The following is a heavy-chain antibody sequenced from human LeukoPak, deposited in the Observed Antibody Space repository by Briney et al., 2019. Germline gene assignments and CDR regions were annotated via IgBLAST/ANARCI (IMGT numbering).Heavy chain of an antibody. CDR1: GGSISSYY. CDR3: AREYHDFWRSWFDP. Sequence: PSETLSLTCTVSGGSISSYYWSWIRQPPGKGLEWIGYIYYSGSTNYNPSLKSRVTISVDTSKNQFSLKLSSVTAADTAVYYCAREYHDFWRSWFDPWGQGTLVTVSS. D-gene: IGHD3-3*01. CDR2: IYYSGST. J-gene: IGHJ5*02. V-gene: IGHV4-59*01.